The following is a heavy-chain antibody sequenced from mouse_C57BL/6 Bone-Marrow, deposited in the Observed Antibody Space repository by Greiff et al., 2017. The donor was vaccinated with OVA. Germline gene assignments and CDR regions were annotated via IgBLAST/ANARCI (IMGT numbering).Heavy chain of an antibody. CDR3: ARIAITTVVANAMDY. J-gene: IGHJ4*01. CDR1: GYTFTSYW. D-gene: IGHD1-1*01. Sequence: QVQLQQPGAELVKPGASVKLSCKASGYTFTSYWMHWVKQRPGRGLEWIGRIAPNSGGTKYNEKFKSKATLTVDKPSSTAYMQLSSLTSEDSAVYYCARIAITTVVANAMDYWGQGTSVTVSS. CDR2: IAPNSGGT. V-gene: IGHV1-72*01.